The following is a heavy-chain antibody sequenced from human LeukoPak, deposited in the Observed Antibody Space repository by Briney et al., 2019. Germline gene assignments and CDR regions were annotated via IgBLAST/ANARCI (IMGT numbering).Heavy chain of an antibody. D-gene: IGHD1-26*01. CDR1: GFTVISNY. Sequence: SGGSLRLSCAASGFTVISNYMTWVRQAPGKGLEWVSVIFSGGSTFYADSVKGRFTFSRDNSKNTVYLQMNNLRVEDTAVYYCARGVVGKRSYFDYWGQGTLVTVSS. V-gene: IGHV3-53*01. CDR3: ARGVVGKRSYFDY. J-gene: IGHJ4*02. CDR2: IFSGGST.